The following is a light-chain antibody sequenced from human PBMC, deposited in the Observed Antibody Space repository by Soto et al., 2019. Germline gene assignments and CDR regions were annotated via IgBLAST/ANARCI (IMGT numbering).Light chain of an antibody. Sequence: DIVMTQSPGSLAVSLGERATINCKSSQSVLYSSNNKNYLTWYQQKPGQPPKLLIYWASTRESVVPDRFSGSGSVTDFTLTISSLQAEDVAVYYCQQCDTTPITFGQGTRLEIK. J-gene: IGKJ5*01. CDR3: QQCDTTPIT. CDR2: WAS. CDR1: QSVLYSSNNKNY. V-gene: IGKV4-1*01.